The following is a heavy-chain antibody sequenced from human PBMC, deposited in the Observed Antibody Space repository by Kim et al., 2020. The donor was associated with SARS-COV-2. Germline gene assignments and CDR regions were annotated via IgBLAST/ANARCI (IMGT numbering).Heavy chain of an antibody. Sequence: NPSPKSRVAISVDTSKNQFSRKLSSVTAADTAVYYCARNYGYGSGSFYSYWGQGILVTVSS. J-gene: IGHJ4*02. CDR3: ARNYGYGSGSFYSY. V-gene: IGHV4-4*09. D-gene: IGHD3-10*01.